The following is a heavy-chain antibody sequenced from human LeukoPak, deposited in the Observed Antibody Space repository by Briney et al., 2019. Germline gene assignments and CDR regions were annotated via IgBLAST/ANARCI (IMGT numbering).Heavy chain of an antibody. J-gene: IGHJ3*02. CDR1: GGTFSSYA. D-gene: IGHD3-22*01. CDR3: ASLYYYDSSGYYWDDAFDI. CDR2: IIPIFGTA. Sequence: ASVKVSCKASGGTFSSYAISWVRQAPGQGLEWMGGIIPIFGTANYAQKFQGRVTITADKSTSTAYMELSSLRSEDTAVYYCASLYYYDSSGYYWDDAFDIWGQGTMVTVSS. V-gene: IGHV1-69*06.